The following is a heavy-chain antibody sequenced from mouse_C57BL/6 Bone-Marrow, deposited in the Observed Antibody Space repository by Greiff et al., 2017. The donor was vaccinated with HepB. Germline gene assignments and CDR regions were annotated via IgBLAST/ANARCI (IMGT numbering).Heavy chain of an antibody. CDR1: GYTFTSYG. D-gene: IGHD2-4*01. Sequence: QVQLKESGAELARPGASVKLSCKASGYTFTSYGISWVKQRTGQGLEWIGEIYPRSGNTYYNEKCKGKATLTADKSSSTAYMELRSLTSEDSAVYFCARAYYDYGWFAYWGQGTLVTVSA. V-gene: IGHV1-81*01. CDR2: IYPRSGNT. CDR3: ARAYYDYGWFAY. J-gene: IGHJ3*01.